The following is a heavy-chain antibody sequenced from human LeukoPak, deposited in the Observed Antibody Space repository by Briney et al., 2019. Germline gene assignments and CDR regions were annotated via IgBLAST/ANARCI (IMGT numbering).Heavy chain of an antibody. CDR2: ISGSGGIT. D-gene: IGHD2/OR15-2a*01. J-gene: IGHJ4*02. CDR1: GFTFSSYA. V-gene: IGHV3-23*01. CDR3: AKAPYGAGYYYIDY. Sequence: GGSLRHSRAASGFTFSSYAMSLVRQAPGKGLGGVSAISGSGGITYYADSEKGRFTITRDNSKSTLYLQINSMRAEDTAVYYCAKAPYGAGYYYIDYWGQGTLVTVSS.